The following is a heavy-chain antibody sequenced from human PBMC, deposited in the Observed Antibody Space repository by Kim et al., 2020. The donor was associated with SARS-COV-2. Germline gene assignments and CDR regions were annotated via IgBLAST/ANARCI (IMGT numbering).Heavy chain of an antibody. Sequence: SETLSLTCAVYGGSFSGYYWSWIRQPPGKGLEWIGEINHSGSTNYNPSLKSRVTISVDTSKNQFSLKLSSVTAADTAVYYCARARAATWVVPAAGFDYWGQGTLVTVSS. V-gene: IGHV4-34*01. CDR1: GGSFSGYY. CDR2: INHSGST. J-gene: IGHJ4*02. CDR3: ARARAATWVVPAAGFDY. D-gene: IGHD2-2*01.